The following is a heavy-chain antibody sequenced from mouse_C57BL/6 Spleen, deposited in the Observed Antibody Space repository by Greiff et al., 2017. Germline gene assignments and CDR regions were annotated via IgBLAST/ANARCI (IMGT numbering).Heavy chain of an antibody. D-gene: IGHD2-1*01. V-gene: IGHV1-50*01. J-gene: IGHJ1*03. CDR1: GFTFTSYW. CDR3: ARKEDYGNYGYFDV. CDR2: IDPSDCYT. Sequence: QVQLQQPGAELVKPGASVKLSCTASGFTFTSYWMQWVKQRPGQGLEWIGEIDPSDCYTNYNQKFKGKATLTVDTSSSTAYMQLSSLTSEDSAVYYGARKEDYGNYGYFDVWGTGTTVTVSS.